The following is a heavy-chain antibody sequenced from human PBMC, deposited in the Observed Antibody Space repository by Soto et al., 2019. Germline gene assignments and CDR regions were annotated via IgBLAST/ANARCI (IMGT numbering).Heavy chain of an antibody. CDR2: IDSSGST. D-gene: IGHD1-26*01. CDR1: GGSRSSYF. V-gene: IGHV4-59*08. Sequence: SETLSITCTDSGGSRSSYFWSWIRQPPGKGLQWIGYIDSSGSTNYNPSLKSRVTISVDTSKNRFSLNLHSVTVVDTAVYYCARHPWERNPLLDGWLEPWGQGTLVTVFS. J-gene: IGHJ5*02. CDR3: ARHPWERNPLLDGWLEP.